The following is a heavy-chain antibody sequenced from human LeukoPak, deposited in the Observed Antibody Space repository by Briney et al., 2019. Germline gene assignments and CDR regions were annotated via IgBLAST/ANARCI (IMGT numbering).Heavy chain of an antibody. Sequence: GGSLRLSCAASGFTFGDYTMNWVRQAPGKGLEWVSAINKSGTFIKYADSVKGRFTVSRDNARNSLFLQMNSLRVEDTAVYFCAREVLIVVEPAANTIDYWGQGTRVTVSS. D-gene: IGHD2-15*01. J-gene: IGHJ4*02. CDR2: INKSGTFI. CDR1: GFTFGDYT. V-gene: IGHV3-21*01. CDR3: AREVLIVVEPAANTIDY.